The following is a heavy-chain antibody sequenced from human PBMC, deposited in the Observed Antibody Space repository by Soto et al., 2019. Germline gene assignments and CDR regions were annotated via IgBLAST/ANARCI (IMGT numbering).Heavy chain of an antibody. D-gene: IGHD6-19*01. V-gene: IGHV1-8*01. CDR3: ARTLYSSGWYEPDYYYYGMDV. CDR1: GYTFTSYD. CDR2: MNPNSGNT. J-gene: IGHJ6*02. Sequence: QVQLVQSGAEVKKPGASVKVSCKACGYTFTSYDINWVRQATGQGLEWMGWMNPNSGNTGYAQKFQGRVTMTRNTSISTDYMELSSLRSEDTAVYYCARTLYSSGWYEPDYYYYGMDVWGQGTTVTVSS.